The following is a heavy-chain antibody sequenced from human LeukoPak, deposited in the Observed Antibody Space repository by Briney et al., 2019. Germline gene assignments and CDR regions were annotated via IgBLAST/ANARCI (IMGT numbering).Heavy chain of an antibody. D-gene: IGHD1-26*01. CDR1: GFTFSSYG. CDR2: ISGSGGST. CDR3: ATSGGSYWS. J-gene: IGHJ5*02. V-gene: IGHV3-23*01. Sequence: GGSLRLSCAASGFTFSSYGMSWVRQAPGKGLEWVSAISGSGGSTYYADSVKGRFTISRENSKNTLYLQMNSLRAEDTAVYYCATSGGSYWSWGQGTLVTVSS.